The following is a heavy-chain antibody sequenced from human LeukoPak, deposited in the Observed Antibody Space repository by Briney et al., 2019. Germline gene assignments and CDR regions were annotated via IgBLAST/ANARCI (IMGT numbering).Heavy chain of an antibody. J-gene: IGHJ4*02. V-gene: IGHV4-61*02. D-gene: IGHD2-2*01. CDR3: ARQEVYCSSTSCYARGYSYGTFFDY. CDR1: GGSISSATYY. CDR2: VYSRGST. Sequence: SSETLSLTCTVSGGSISSATYYWSWIRQPAGKGLEWIGRVYSRGSTNYNPSLKSRVTISVDTSKSQFSLKLSSVTAADTAVYYCARQEVYCSSTSCYARGYSYGTFFDYWGRGTLVTVSS.